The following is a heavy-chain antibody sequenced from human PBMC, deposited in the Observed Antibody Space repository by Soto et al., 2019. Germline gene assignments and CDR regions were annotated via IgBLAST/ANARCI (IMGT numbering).Heavy chain of an antibody. Sequence: EVQLVESGGGLVQPGGSLRLSCAAAGFTFNTYWMHWVRQAPGKGLVWVSHINSDGSSTNYADSVKGRFTISRDNAKNTLYLLMNSLRDDDTAVYYCATRSSSSGFDYWGQGTLVTVSS. CDR3: ATRSSSSGFDY. D-gene: IGHD6-6*01. V-gene: IGHV3-74*02. J-gene: IGHJ4*02. CDR2: INSDGSST. CDR1: GFTFNTYW.